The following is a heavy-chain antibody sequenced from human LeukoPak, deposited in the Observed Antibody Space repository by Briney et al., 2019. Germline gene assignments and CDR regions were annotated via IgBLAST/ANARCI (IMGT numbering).Heavy chain of an antibody. V-gene: IGHV1-3*01. J-gene: IGHJ4*02. CDR2: ISAGNGNT. Sequence: GASVKVSCKASGYTFTSYAIHWVRQAPGQRLEWMGWISAGNGNTKYSQNFQGRVTFISNTSATTAFMELSSLRSEDAAVYYCARDSGSGSHDYWGQGTLVTDSS. CDR1: GYTFTSYA. D-gene: IGHD1-26*01. CDR3: ARDSGSGSHDY.